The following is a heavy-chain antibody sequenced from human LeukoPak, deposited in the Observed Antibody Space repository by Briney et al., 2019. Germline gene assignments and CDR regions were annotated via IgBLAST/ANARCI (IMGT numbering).Heavy chain of an antibody. J-gene: IGHJ4*02. CDR3: AKTGVRYGSGSYSD. CDR2: ISGSGGST. D-gene: IGHD3-10*01. CDR1: GFTFSSYA. Sequence: GGSLRLSCAASGFTFSSYAMSWVRQAPGKGLEWVSAISGSGGSTYYADSVKGRFTISRDNSKNTLYLQMNSLRAEDTAVYYCAKTGVRYGSGSYSDWGQGTLVTVSS. V-gene: IGHV3-23*01.